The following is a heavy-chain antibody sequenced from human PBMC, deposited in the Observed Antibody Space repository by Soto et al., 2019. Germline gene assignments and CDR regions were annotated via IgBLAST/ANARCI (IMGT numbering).Heavy chain of an antibody. CDR3: AEYYYDSSGYFGSFDY. Sequence: QVQLQESGPGLVKPSQTLSLTCTVSGGSISSGGYYWSWIRQHPGKGLEWIGYIYYSGSTYYNPSLKSRVTRSVDTSKNQFCLKLSSVTAADTAVYYCAEYYYDSSGYFGSFDYWGQGTLVTVSS. V-gene: IGHV4-31*03. CDR2: IYYSGST. D-gene: IGHD3-22*01. CDR1: GGSISSGGYY. J-gene: IGHJ4*02.